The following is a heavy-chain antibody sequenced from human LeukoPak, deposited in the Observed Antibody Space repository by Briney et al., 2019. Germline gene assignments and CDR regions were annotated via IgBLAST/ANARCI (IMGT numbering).Heavy chain of an antibody. CDR1: GASVTSTDW. D-gene: IGHD1-26*01. CDR3: ARRTSLGRYIYYHGMDV. V-gene: IGHV4-4*02. CDR2: IYQSGTT. Sequence: PSGTLSLTCAVSGASVTSTDWWSWVRQPPGKGLEWIGEIYQSGTTKYTPSLKSRVTISVDKTKNQFSLKVTSVTAADTAVYYCARRTSLGRYIYYHGMDVWGQGTTVTVSS. J-gene: IGHJ6*02.